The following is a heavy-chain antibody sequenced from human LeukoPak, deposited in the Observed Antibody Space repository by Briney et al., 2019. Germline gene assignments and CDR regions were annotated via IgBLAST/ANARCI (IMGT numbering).Heavy chain of an antibody. D-gene: IGHD2-15*01. Sequence: PSETLSLTCTVSGGSISSYYWSWIRQPPGKGLEWIGYIYYSGSINYNPSLKSRVTISVDTSKNQFSLKLSSVTAADTAVYYCARRQSYCSGGSCYSYFDYWGQGTLVTVSS. J-gene: IGHJ4*02. CDR2: IYYSGSI. CDR3: ARRQSYCSGGSCYSYFDY. CDR1: GGSISSYY. V-gene: IGHV4-59*08.